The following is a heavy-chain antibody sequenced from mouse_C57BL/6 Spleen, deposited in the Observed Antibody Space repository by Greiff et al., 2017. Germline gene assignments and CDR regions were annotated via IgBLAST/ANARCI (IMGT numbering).Heavy chain of an antibody. Sequence: VQLQQPGAELVKPGASVKLSCKASGYTFTSYWMPWVKQRPGQGLEWIGEIDPSDSYTNYNQKFKGKAPLTVDTSSSTAYMQLSSLTSEDSAVYYCGYFDYWGQGTTLTVSS. CDR2: IDPSDSYT. J-gene: IGHJ2*01. CDR3: GYFDY. CDR1: GYTFTSYW. V-gene: IGHV1-50*01.